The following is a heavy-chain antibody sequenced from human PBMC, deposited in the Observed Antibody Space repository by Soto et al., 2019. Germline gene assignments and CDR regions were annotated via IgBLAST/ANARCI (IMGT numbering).Heavy chain of an antibody. CDR1: GYSFTDYH. CDR2: INPKSGGT. CDR3: ARGDSTDCSNGVCSFFYNHDMDV. D-gene: IGHD2-8*01. V-gene: IGHV1-2*04. J-gene: IGHJ6*02. Sequence: QVQLVQSGAEVKKPGASVKVSCKASGYSFTDYHIHWVRQAPGQGLEWLGRINPKSGGTSTAQKFQGWVTMTTDTSLSTASMELTRLTSDDTAIYYCARGDSTDCSNGVCSFFYNHDMDVWGQGNTVTVSS.